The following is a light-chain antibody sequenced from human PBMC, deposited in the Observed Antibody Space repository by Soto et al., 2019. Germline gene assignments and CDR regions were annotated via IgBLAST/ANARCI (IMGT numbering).Light chain of an antibody. CDR3: CSYAGNLRHV. CDR1: SSDVGGYNY. CDR2: DVS. V-gene: IGLV2-11*01. Sequence: QSALTQPRSVSGSPGQSVTISCTGTSSDVGGYNYVSWYQQHPGKAPKVMIYDVSERPSGVPDRFSGSKSGNTASLTISGLQAEDEADSYCCSYAGNLRHVLGTGTNLTVL. J-gene: IGLJ1*01.